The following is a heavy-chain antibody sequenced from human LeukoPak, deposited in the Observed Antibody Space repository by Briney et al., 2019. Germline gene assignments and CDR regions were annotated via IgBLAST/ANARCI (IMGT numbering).Heavy chain of an antibody. Sequence: GGSLRLSCAASGFTFSSYAMNWVRQAPGGGLEWVSGFSGSGGTTYYADSVKGRFTIPRDNSKNTLYLQMNSLRAEDTAVYYCANGNRCTSPNCLGYYYFYMDVWGKGTTVTVSS. V-gene: IGHV3-23*01. CDR1: GFTFSSYA. CDR2: FSGSGGTT. CDR3: ANGNRCTSPNCLGYYYFYMDV. J-gene: IGHJ6*03. D-gene: IGHD2-8*01.